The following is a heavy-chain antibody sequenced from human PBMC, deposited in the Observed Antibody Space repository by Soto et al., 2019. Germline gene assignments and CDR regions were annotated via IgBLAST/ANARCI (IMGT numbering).Heavy chain of an antibody. CDR1: GFTFTNYG. V-gene: IGHV3-33*05. CDR3: ARYCSSTSCYVLAMRYFDY. J-gene: IGHJ4*02. D-gene: IGHD2-2*01. Sequence: SGFTFTNYGLHWVRQAPGKGLEWVAAISYDGSNKHYADSVKGRFTISRDNAKNSLYLQMNSLRAEDTAVYYCARYCSSTSCYVLAMRYFDYWGQGTLVTVSS. CDR2: ISYDGSNK.